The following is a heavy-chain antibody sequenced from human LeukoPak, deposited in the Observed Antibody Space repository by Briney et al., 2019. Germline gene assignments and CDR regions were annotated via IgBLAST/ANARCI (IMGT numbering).Heavy chain of an antibody. Sequence: ASVKVSCKVSGYTLTELSMHWVRQAPGKGLEWMGGFDPEDGETIYAQKFQGRVTMTEDTSTDTAYMELSSLRSEDTAVYYCATGNSDYYDSSFHYWGQGTLVTVSS. CDR1: GYTLTELS. CDR3: ATGNSDYYDSSFHY. CDR2: FDPEDGET. D-gene: IGHD3-22*01. V-gene: IGHV1-24*01. J-gene: IGHJ4*02.